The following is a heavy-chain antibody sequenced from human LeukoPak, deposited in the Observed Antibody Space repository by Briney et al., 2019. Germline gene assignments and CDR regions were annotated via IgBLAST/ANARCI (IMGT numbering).Heavy chain of an antibody. CDR3: ARRVACSSTSCYGSEFDP. CDR2: IYTSGST. D-gene: IGHD2-2*01. V-gene: IGHV4-61*02. J-gene: IGHJ5*02. Sequence: PSETLSLTCTVSGGSISSGSYYSSWIRQPAGKGLEWIGRIYTSGSTNYNPSLKSRVTISVDTSKNQFSLKLSSVTAADTAVYYCARRVACSSTSCYGSEFDPWGQGTLVTVSS. CDR1: GGSISSGSYY.